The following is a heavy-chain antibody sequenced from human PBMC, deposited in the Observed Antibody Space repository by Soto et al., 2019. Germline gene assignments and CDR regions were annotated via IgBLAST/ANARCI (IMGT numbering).Heavy chain of an antibody. CDR2: IWYDGSNK. CDR1: GFTFSSYG. J-gene: IGHJ6*02. D-gene: IGHD6-19*01. CDR3: ARDGFGAVAASNGMAV. V-gene: IGHV3-33*01. Sequence: QVQLVESGGGVVQPGRSLRLSCAASGFTFSSYGMHWVRQAPGKGLEWVAVIWYDGSNKYYADSVKGRFTISRDNSKNTLYLQMNSLRAEDTAVYYCARDGFGAVAASNGMAVWGQGTTVTFSS.